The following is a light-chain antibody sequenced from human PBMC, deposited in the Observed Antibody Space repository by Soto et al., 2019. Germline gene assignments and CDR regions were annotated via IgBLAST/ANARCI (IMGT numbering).Light chain of an antibody. CDR1: QSIRNW. J-gene: IGKJ1*01. Sequence: DIQMTQSPSTLSASVGDTVTITCRASQSIRNWLAWYQQKSGKAPKLLIYDASSLEGGVPSRFSGSGSGTEFTRTISSLHPDDFATYYCQQYNTYSPWTFGQGTKVEVK. CDR2: DAS. CDR3: QQYNTYSPWT. V-gene: IGKV1-5*01.